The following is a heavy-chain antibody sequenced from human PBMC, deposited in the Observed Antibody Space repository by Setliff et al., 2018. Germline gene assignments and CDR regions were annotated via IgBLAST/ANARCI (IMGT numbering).Heavy chain of an antibody. CDR3: ARVIAASKYMDV. V-gene: IGHV1-18*01. J-gene: IGHJ6*03. CDR2: ISAYNGNT. Sequence: ASVKVSCKASGYTFTSYGISWVRQAPGQGLEWMGWISAYNGNTNYAQKLQGRVTMTTDTSTSTAYVELRSLRSDDTAVYYCARVIAASKYMDVWGKGTTVTVSS. CDR1: GYTFTSYG. D-gene: IGHD6-13*01.